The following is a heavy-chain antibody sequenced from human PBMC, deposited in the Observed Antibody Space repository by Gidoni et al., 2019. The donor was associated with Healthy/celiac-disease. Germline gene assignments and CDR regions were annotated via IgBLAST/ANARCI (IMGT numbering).Heavy chain of an antibody. Sequence: QVQLVESGGGVVQPGRSLRLSCAASGFTFSSYGMHWVRQAPGKGLEWVAVIWYDGSNKDYADSVKGRFTISRDNSKNTLYLQMNSLRAEDTAVYYCARACRYSGSLTYYFDYWGQGTLVTVSS. CDR1: GFTFSSYG. J-gene: IGHJ4*02. CDR2: IWYDGSNK. D-gene: IGHD1-26*01. V-gene: IGHV3-33*01. CDR3: ARACRYSGSLTYYFDY.